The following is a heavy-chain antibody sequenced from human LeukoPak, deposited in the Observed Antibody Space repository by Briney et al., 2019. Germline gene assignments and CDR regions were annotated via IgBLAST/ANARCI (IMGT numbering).Heavy chain of an antibody. CDR2: IYHSGST. J-gene: IGHJ6*03. V-gene: IGHV4-30-2*01. CDR1: GGSISSGGYY. D-gene: IGHD3-3*01. CDR3: ARAILDPLENYYYMDV. Sequence: PSETLSLTCTVSGGSISSGGYYWSWIRQPPGKGLEWIGYIYHSGSTYYNPSLKSRVTISVDRSKNQFSLTLRSVTAADTAVYYCARAILDPLENYYYMDVWGKGTTVTVSS.